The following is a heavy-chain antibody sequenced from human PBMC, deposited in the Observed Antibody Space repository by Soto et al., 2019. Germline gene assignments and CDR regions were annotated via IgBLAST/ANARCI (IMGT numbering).Heavy chain of an antibody. Sequence: VGSLRLSCAASGFTFSSFGMNWVRQAPGKGLEWVSSISSSSSYIYYADSVKGRFTISRDNAGNSLYLQVDGLRAEDTAVYYCAPHYFDGTPYSWGQGTLVTVSS. V-gene: IGHV3-21*04. CDR1: GFTFSSFG. D-gene: IGHD3-22*01. CDR3: APHYFDGTPYS. J-gene: IGHJ4*02. CDR2: ISSSSSYI.